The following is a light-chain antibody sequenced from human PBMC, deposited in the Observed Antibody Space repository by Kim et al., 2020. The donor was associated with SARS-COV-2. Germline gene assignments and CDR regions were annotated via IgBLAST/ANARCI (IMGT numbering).Light chain of an antibody. V-gene: IGLV3-19*01. CDR2: GKN. J-gene: IGLJ3*02. Sequence: ALGQTVRITCQGDSLRNYYASWYQQQPGQAPVLVLFGKNNRPSGIPDRFSGSKSGNTASLTITGAQAEDEADYYCNSRDSSGNHLVFGGGTQLPS. CDR1: SLRNYY. CDR3: NSRDSSGNHLV.